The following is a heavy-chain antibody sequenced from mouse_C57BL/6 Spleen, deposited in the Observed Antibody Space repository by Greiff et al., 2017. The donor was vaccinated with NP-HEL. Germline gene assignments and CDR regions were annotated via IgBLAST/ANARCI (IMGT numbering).Heavy chain of an antibody. CDR2: ISYDGSN. CDR1: GYSITSGYY. V-gene: IGHV3-6*01. D-gene: IGHD3-2*02. CDR3: ARDSSGYLWFAY. Sequence: EVKLMESGPGLVKPSQSLSLTCSVTGYSITSGYYWNWIRQFPGNKLEWMGYISYDGSNNYNPSLKNRISITRDTSKNQFFLKLNSVTTEDTATYYCARDSSGYLWFAYWGQGTLVTVSA. J-gene: IGHJ3*01.